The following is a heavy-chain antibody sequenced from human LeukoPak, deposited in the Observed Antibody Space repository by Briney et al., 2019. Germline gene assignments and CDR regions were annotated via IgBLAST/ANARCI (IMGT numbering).Heavy chain of an antibody. CDR3: VRGGHYSGYAHFDY. CDR1: GYTFTSYA. Sequence: GASVKVSCKASGYTFTSYAMHWVRQAPGQRLEWMGWINAGNGNTKYSQKFQGRVTITRDTSASTAYMELSSLRSEDTAVYYCVRGGHYSGYAHFDYWGQGTLVTVSS. D-gene: IGHD5-12*01. J-gene: IGHJ4*02. CDR2: INAGNGNT. V-gene: IGHV1-3*01.